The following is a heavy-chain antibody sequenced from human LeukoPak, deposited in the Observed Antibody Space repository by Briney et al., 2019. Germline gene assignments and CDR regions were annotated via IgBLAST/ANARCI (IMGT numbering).Heavy chain of an antibody. CDR2: ISGSGGST. CDR3: AKEVRQWLDAPYYFDY. Sequence: GGSLRLSCAASGFTFSSYAMSWVRQAPGKGLEWVSAISGSGGSTYYADSVKGRFTISRDNSKNTLYLQMNSLRAEDTAVYYCAKEVRQWLDAPYYFDYWGQGTLVTVSS. CDR1: GFTFSSYA. D-gene: IGHD6-19*01. J-gene: IGHJ4*02. V-gene: IGHV3-23*01.